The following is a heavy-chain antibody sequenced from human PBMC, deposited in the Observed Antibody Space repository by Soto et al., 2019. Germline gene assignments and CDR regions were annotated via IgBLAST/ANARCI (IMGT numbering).Heavy chain of an antibody. CDR2: IYYSGST. J-gene: IGHJ6*02. Sequence: QVQLQESGPGLVKPSQTLSLTCTVSGGSISSGGYCWSWIRQHPGKGLEWIGYIYYSGSTYYNPSLKSRVTISVDTSKNQFSLKLSSVTAADTAVYYCARVDKKTRKYGMDVWGQGTTVTVSS. D-gene: IGHD2-2*01. CDR3: ARVDKKTRKYGMDV. V-gene: IGHV4-31*03. CDR1: GGSISSGGYC.